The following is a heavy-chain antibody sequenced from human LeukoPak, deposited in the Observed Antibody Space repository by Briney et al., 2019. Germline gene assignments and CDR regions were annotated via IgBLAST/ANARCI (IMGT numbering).Heavy chain of an antibody. CDR1: GFTFSSYA. CDR3: ARDTHYYGSGTADY. V-gene: IGHV3-30-3*01. CDR2: ISYDGSNK. Sequence: GGSLRLSCAASGFTFSSYAMHWVRQAPGKGLEWVAVISYDGSNKYYADSVKGRFTISRDNSKNTLYLQMNSLRAEDTAVYYCARDTHYYGSGTADYWGQGTLVTVSS. D-gene: IGHD3-10*01. J-gene: IGHJ4*02.